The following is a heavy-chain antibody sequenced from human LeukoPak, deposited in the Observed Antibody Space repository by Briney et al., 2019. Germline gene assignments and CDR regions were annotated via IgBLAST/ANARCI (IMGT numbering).Heavy chain of an antibody. CDR3: AKEVTAATNWFDP. D-gene: IGHD6-13*01. CDR1: GFTFSSYA. J-gene: IGHJ5*02. Sequence: PGGSLRLSCAASGFTFSSYAMSWVRQAPGKGLEWVSAISFSGTNTYYAAFVKGRFTISRDNLKNTLYLQMNSLGAEDTAVYFCAKEVTAATNWFDPWGQGTLVTVSS. V-gene: IGHV3-23*01. CDR2: ISFSGTNT.